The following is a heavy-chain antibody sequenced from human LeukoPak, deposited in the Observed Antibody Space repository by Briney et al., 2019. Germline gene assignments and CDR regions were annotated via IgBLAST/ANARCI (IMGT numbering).Heavy chain of an antibody. V-gene: IGHV4-59*01. Sequence: SETLSLTCTVSGGSISSYYWSWIRQPPGKGLEGIGYIYYSGSTNYNPSLKSRVTISVDTSKNQFSLKLSSVTAADTAVYYCARERYHGMDVWGQGTTVTVSS. J-gene: IGHJ6*02. CDR3: ARERYHGMDV. CDR1: GGSISSYY. CDR2: IYYSGST. D-gene: IGHD1-20*01.